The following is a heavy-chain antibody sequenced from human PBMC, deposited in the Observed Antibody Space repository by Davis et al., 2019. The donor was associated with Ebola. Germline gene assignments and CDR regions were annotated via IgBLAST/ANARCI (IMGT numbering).Heavy chain of an antibody. CDR3: ARAGITIFGVVIIHDAFDI. V-gene: IGHV4-30-2*01. CDR2: IYHSGST. Sequence: LRLSCAVSGGSISSGGYSWSWIRQPPGKGLEWIGYIYHSGSTYYNPSLKSRVTISVDRSKNQFSLKLSSVTAADTAVYYCARAGITIFGVVIIHDAFDIWGQGTMVTVSS. CDR1: GGSISSGGYS. D-gene: IGHD3-3*01. J-gene: IGHJ3*02.